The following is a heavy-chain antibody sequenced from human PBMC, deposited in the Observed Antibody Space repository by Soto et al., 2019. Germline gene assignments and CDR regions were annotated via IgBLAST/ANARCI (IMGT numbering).Heavy chain of an antibody. D-gene: IGHD1-26*01. CDR1: GFTFSSYA. CDR3: AKWSRKVEIHTNYYYYGMDV. CDR2: ISGSGGST. V-gene: IGHV3-23*01. J-gene: IGHJ6*02. Sequence: PGGSLRLSCAASGFTFSSYAMSWVRQAPGKGLEWVSAISGSGGSTYYADSVKGRFTISRDNSKNTLYLQMNSLRAEDTAVYYCAKWSRKVEIHTNYYYYGMDVWGQGTTVTVSS.